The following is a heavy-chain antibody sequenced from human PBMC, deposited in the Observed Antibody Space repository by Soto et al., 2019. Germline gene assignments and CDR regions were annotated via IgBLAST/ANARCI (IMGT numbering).Heavy chain of an antibody. J-gene: IGHJ6*02. D-gene: IGHD5-18*01. CDR3: ARGLVDTDMGRQYYYYYYGMDV. CDR2: ISSKSSSI. Sequence: LRLSCAASGFIFSDYYMSWIRQAPGKGLKWVSYISSKSSSIYYADSVKGRFTISRDNAKKSLYLQMNSLRAEDTAVYYCARGLVDTDMGRQYYYYYYGMDVWGQGTTVTVSS. CDR1: GFIFSDYY. V-gene: IGHV3-11*01.